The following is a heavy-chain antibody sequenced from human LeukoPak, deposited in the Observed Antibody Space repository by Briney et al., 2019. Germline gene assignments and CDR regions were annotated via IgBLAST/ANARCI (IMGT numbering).Heavy chain of an antibody. CDR2: ISSSSSYI. Sequence: GGSLRLSCAASGFTFSSYSMNWVRQAPGKGLEWVSSISSSSSYIYYADSVKGRFTISRDNAKNSLYLQMNSLRAEDTAVYYCARVGGGIAVAEPLDYWGQGTLVTVSS. V-gene: IGHV3-21*01. CDR1: GFTFSSYS. D-gene: IGHD6-19*01. J-gene: IGHJ4*02. CDR3: ARVGGGIAVAEPLDY.